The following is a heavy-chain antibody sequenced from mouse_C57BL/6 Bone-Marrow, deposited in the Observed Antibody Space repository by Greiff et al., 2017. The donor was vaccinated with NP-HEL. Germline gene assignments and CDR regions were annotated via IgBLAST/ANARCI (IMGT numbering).Heavy chain of an antibody. CDR2: IYPGDGDT. CDR3: ARRITTVVRDYAMDY. Sequence: QVQLQQSGAELVKPGASVKISCKASGYAFSSYWMNWVKQRPGKGLEWIGQIYPGDGDTNYNGKFKGKATLTADKSSSTAYMQLSSLTSEDSAVYFCARRITTVVRDYAMDYWGQGTSVTVSS. D-gene: IGHD1-1*01. J-gene: IGHJ4*01. CDR1: GYAFSSYW. V-gene: IGHV1-80*01.